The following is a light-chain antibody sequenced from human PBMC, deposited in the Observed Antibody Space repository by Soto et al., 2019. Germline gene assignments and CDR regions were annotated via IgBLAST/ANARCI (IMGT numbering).Light chain of an antibody. J-gene: IGKJ1*01. CDR3: QQRNNWPQT. CDR2: DAS. V-gene: IGKV3-11*01. Sequence: EVVLTHFPATLSLSPGERATLSCRPSQRIAGNLAWYQQKPGQAPRLLIYDASNRATGIPARFSGSGSGTEFTLTISSLESEDFAVYYCQQRNNWPQTFGQGTKVELK. CDR1: QRIAGN.